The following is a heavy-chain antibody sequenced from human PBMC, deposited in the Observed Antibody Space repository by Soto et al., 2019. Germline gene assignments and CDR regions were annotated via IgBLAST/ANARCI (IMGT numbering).Heavy chain of an antibody. D-gene: IGHD6-6*01. CDR1: GVSISSGDYY. J-gene: IGHJ6*02. CDR2: NYYSGIT. CDR3: ARGSSIAGLYYGMDV. Sequence: SETLSLTCTVSGVSISSGDYYWTWIRQHPGKGLEWIGYNYYSGITYYNPSLKSRVTISLDTSKNQFSLKLSSVTAADTAVYYCARGSSIAGLYYGMDVWGQGTTVTVSS. V-gene: IGHV4-31*03.